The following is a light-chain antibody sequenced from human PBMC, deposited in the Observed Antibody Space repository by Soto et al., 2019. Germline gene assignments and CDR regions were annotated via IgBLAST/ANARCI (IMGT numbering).Light chain of an antibody. Sequence: LKNNLGNQRLFKADCSTRLSTFSLSVSRSYLAWYQEKPGQAHRLIIYGASSRATGIPDRFSGSGAGTDIRLTIRSLEPEDFAVYYCQQHRSAPLTFGGGTKVDIK. CDR1: LSVSRSY. V-gene: IGKV3-20*01. CDR3: QQHRSAPLT. CDR2: GAS. J-gene: IGKJ4*01.